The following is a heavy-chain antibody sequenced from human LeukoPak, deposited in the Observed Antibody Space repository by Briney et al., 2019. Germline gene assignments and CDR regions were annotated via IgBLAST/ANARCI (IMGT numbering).Heavy chain of an antibody. J-gene: IGHJ4*02. V-gene: IGHV3-21*01. CDR2: ISSSSSYI. D-gene: IGHD5-18*01. Sequence: KPGGSLRLSCAASGFTFSSYSMNWVRQAPGKGLEWVSSISSSSSYIYYADSVKGRFTISRDNAKNSLYLQMNSLRAEDTAVYYCARDVLDTAMVPDYWGQGTLVTVSS. CDR3: ARDVLDTAMVPDY. CDR1: GFTFSSYS.